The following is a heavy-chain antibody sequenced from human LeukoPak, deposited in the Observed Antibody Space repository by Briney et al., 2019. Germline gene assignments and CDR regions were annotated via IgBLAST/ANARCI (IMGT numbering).Heavy chain of an antibody. J-gene: IGHJ4*02. D-gene: IGHD3-22*01. CDR1: GFTFSDYY. CDR3: ARDPTSSGYYYVPRGLFDY. V-gene: IGHV3-33*08. CDR2: IWYDGSNK. Sequence: GGSLRLSCAASGFTFSDYYMSWIRQAPGKGLEWVAVIWYDGSNKYYADSVKGRFTISRDNSKNTLYLQMNSLRAEDTAVYYCARDPTSSGYYYVPRGLFDYWGQGTLVTVSS.